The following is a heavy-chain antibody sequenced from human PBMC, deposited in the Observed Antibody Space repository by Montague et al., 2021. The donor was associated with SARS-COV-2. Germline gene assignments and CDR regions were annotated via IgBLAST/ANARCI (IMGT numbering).Heavy chain of an antibody. CDR2: INHSGST. CDR3: ARVRAVPAAMRIFSLGRSYYGMDV. V-gene: IGHV4-4*02. CDR1: GGSISSINW. J-gene: IGHJ6*02. Sequence: SETLSLTCVVSGGSISSINWWSWVRQPPGKGLEWIGEINHSGSTNYNPSLKSRVTISVDTSKNQFSLKLSSVTAADTAVYYCARVRAVPAAMRIFSLGRSYYGMDVWGQGTTVTVSS. D-gene: IGHD2-2*01.